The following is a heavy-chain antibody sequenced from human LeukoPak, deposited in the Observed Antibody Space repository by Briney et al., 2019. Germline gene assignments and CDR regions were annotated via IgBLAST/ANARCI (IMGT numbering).Heavy chain of an antibody. Sequence: ASVKVSCKASGYTFTGYFIHWVRQPPGQGLEWMGWVDPDSGGTNYAQKFQGRVTMTRDTSVNTAYMELSRLTSDDTAVYFCARDTSGGARLGYWGQGTLVTVSS. D-gene: IGHD3-16*01. V-gene: IGHV1-2*02. CDR2: VDPDSGGT. J-gene: IGHJ4*02. CDR1: GYTFTGYF. CDR3: ARDTSGGARLGY.